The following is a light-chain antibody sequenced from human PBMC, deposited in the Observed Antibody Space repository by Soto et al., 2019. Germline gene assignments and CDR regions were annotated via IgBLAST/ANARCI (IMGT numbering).Light chain of an antibody. CDR3: QQYNNWPPYT. J-gene: IGKJ2*01. Sequence: EIVMTQSPATLSVSPGERATLSCRASQSVSSNLAWYQQKPGQAPRLLIYGASTRATGIPARFSGSGSVTGFTLTNRSLQSEDFAVYYCQQYNNWPPYTFGQGTKLEIK. CDR1: QSVSSN. V-gene: IGKV3-15*01. CDR2: GAS.